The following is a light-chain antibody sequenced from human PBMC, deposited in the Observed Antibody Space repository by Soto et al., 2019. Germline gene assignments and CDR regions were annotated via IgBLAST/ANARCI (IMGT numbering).Light chain of an antibody. CDR1: QSVRSN. CDR2: GAS. V-gene: IGKV3-15*01. J-gene: IGKJ5*01. Sequence: EIVMTQSPATLSVSPGERVTLSCRASQSVRSNLAWYQHKPGQSXRLLIYGASTRATGIPARFSGSGSGTEFTLPISSLQSEDFAVYYGQQYNNWPPITFGQGTRLEIK. CDR3: QQYNNWPPIT.